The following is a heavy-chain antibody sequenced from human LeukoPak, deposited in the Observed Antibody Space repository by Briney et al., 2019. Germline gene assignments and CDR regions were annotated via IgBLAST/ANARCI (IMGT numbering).Heavy chain of an antibody. CDR1: GSSISNYS. CDR3: ARERYDFWSGHDKGMDV. D-gene: IGHD3-3*01. Sequence: SETLSLTCSVSGSSISNYSWSWIRQPAGKGLEWIGRFYKGGSTKYNFSLKSRVTMSVDTSKNLFSLKLSSVAAADMAVYYCARERYDFWSGHDKGMDVWGQGTTVTVSS. J-gene: IGHJ6*02. V-gene: IGHV4-4*07. CDR2: FYKGGST.